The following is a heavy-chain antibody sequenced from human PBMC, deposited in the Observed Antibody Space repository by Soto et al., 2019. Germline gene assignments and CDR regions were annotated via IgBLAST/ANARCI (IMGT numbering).Heavy chain of an antibody. CDR3: ARGGEYWYFDL. D-gene: IGHD3-16*01. J-gene: IGHJ2*01. Sequence: QMQLQESGPGLVKPSQTLSLTCTVSGGSISSGDYFWGWIRQSSGKGLEYIGYIYHSGSTYYSPSLKSRLTISLDKSKSHFSLTLTSVTAADTAVYYCARGGEYWYFDLWGRGTLVTVSS. CDR1: GGSISSGDYF. CDR2: IYHSGST. V-gene: IGHV4-30-4*01.